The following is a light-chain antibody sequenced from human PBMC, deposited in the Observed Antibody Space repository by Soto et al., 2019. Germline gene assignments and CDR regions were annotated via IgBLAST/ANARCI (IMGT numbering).Light chain of an antibody. CDR2: GNN. CDR3: AAWDGSLNNVL. J-gene: IGLJ2*01. V-gene: IGLV1-44*01. Sequence: QSVLTQPPSASGTPGQRVTISCSGSGSNIGTNTVNWYRQLPGTAPKLLIYGNNQRPSGVPDRFSGSKSGTSASLGISGLQSEDEADYYCAAWDGSLNNVLFGGVTKLTVL. CDR1: GSNIGTNT.